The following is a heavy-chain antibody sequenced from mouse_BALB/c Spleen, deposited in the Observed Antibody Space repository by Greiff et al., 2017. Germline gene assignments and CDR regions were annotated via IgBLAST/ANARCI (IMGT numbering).Heavy chain of an antibody. CDR1: GYTFTSYW. V-gene: IGHV1-69*02. Sequence: LQQPGAELVKPGAPVKLSCKASGYTFTSYWMNWVKQRPGRGLEWIGRIDPSDSETHYNQKFKDKATLTVDKSSSTAYIQLSSLTSEDSAVYYCARRGDYYWYFDVWGAGTTVTVSS. CDR2: IDPSDSET. CDR3: ARRGDYYWYFDV. J-gene: IGHJ1*01. D-gene: IGHD1-1*02.